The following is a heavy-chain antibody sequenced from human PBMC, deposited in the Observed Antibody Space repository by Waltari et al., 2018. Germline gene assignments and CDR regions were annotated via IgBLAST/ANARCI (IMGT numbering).Heavy chain of an antibody. CDR3: ARDYNSLVDY. Sequence: QVHLVESGGGVVQRGTSLGLSWLASGFFFRDYAMHWVRQTPGKGLHWVALISYDGVYKWYADSLKGRFTISRDNSKSTLYLQIDSLRSEDTAVYYCARDYNSLVDYWGQGILVTVSS. D-gene: IGHD1-1*01. J-gene: IGHJ4*02. CDR1: GFFFRDYA. CDR2: ISYDGVYK. V-gene: IGHV3-30*01.